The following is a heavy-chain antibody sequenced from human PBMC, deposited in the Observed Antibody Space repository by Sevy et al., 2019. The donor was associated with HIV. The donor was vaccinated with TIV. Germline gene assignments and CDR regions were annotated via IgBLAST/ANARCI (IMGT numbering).Heavy chain of an antibody. CDR3: AREGVAEFKYYRMDV. J-gene: IGHJ6*02. CDR1: GFTVSSNY. V-gene: IGHV3-53*01. D-gene: IGHD2-15*01. CDR2: IYSGGST. Sequence: GGSLRLSCAASGFTVSSNYMSWVRQAPGKGLEWVSVIYSGGSTYYADSVKGRFTISRDNSKNTLYLQMNSLRAEDTAVYYCAREGVAEFKYYRMDVWGQGTTVTVSS.